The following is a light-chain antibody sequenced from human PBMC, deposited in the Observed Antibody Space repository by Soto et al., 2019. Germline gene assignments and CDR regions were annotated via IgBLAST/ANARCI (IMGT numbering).Light chain of an antibody. CDR1: SSDVGYYNY. Sequence: QSALTQPASVSGSPGQSITISCTGTSSDVGYYNYVSWYQQHPGKAPKLMIYDVRYRPSGVSDRFSGPKSGNTASLTLSGLQAEDEADYYCSSYTSSSTLVFGTGTKLTVL. J-gene: IGLJ1*01. CDR2: DVR. CDR3: SSYTSSSTLV. V-gene: IGLV2-14*03.